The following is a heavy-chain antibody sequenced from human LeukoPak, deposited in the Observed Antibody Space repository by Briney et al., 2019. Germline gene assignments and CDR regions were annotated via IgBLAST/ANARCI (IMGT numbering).Heavy chain of an antibody. CDR1: GYTFTDYY. CDR2: INPTSGGT. D-gene: IGHD5-18*01. CDR3: ARGRGSYGQDV. V-gene: IGHV1-2*02. J-gene: IGHJ6*02. Sequence: ASVKVSCKGSGYTFTDYYMHWVRQAPGQGLEWMGWINPTSGGTNYAQKFQGRVTLTRDTSISTVYMEVTRLRSDDTAVFYCARGRGSYGQDVWGQGTTVTVSS.